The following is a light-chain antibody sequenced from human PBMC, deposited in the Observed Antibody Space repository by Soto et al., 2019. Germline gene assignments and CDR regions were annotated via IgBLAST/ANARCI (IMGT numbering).Light chain of an antibody. Sequence: DIKMTQSPSTLSASVGDRVTITCLASESVSKWLAWYQQKPGKPPKLLIYDASLLKSGVPSRFSGAGFGTQFTLSINSMQPDDFATYYCQQYSAYSLAFGVGTKVESK. CDR2: DAS. CDR3: QQYSAYSLA. CDR1: ESVSKW. J-gene: IGKJ4*01. V-gene: IGKV1-5*01.